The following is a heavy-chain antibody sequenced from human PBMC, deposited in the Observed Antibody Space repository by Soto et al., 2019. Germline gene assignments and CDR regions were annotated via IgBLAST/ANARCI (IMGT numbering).Heavy chain of an antibody. J-gene: IGHJ6*02. Sequence: QVQLVQSGAEVKKPGASVKVSCKASGYTFTSYDINWVRQATGQGLEWMGWMNPNSGNTGYAQKFQGRVTMTRNTSISTAYMELSSLRSEDTAVYYCSRWPDGYYYYGMDVWGQGTTVTVSS. CDR1: GYTFTSYD. CDR2: MNPNSGNT. CDR3: SRWPDGYYYYGMDV. V-gene: IGHV1-8*01.